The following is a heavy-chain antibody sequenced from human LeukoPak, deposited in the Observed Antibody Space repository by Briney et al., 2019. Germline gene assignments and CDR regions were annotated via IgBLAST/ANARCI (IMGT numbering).Heavy chain of an antibody. CDR3: AREKGGSYWDY. CDR1: GYTLTELS. J-gene: IGHJ4*02. V-gene: IGHV1-24*01. CDR2: FDPEDGET. D-gene: IGHD1-26*01. Sequence: ASVKVSCKVSGYTLTELSMHWVRQAPGKGLEWMGGFDPEDGETIYAQKFQGRVTMTRDTSTSTVYMELTSLRSEDTAVYYCAREKGGSYWDYWGQGTLVTVSS.